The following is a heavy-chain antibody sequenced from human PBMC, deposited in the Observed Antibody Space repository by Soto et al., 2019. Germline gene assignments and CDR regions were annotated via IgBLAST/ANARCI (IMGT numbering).Heavy chain of an antibody. D-gene: IGHD5-18*01. CDR1: GFTFSSYW. J-gene: IGHJ4*02. CDR2: IKQDASEK. V-gene: IGHV3-7*01. CDR3: AIVPPRYSYGDYFDF. Sequence: GGSLRLSCAASGFTFSSYWMSWVRQAPGKGLEWVANIKQDASEKYYVDSVKGRFTISRDNAKNSLYLQMHSLRAADPAVYYGAIVPPRYSYGDYFDFWGQGTLVTVSS.